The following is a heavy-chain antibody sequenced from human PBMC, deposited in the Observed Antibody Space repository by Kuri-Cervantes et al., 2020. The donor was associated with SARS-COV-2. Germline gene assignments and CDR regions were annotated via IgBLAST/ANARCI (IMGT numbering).Heavy chain of an antibody. D-gene: IGHD3-10*01. CDR1: GGSINSDY. CDR2: IYYTGST. V-gene: IGHV4-59*08. CDR3: SRLEKRLLWVGDVSGVFDY. Sequence: GSLRLSCTVSGGSINSDYWSWIRQPPGKGLECIGYIYYTGSTNYNPSLKSRVTISLDTSRNLISLRLVSVTASDTAVYYCSRLEKRLLWVGDVSGVFDYWGLGALVTVSS. J-gene: IGHJ4*02.